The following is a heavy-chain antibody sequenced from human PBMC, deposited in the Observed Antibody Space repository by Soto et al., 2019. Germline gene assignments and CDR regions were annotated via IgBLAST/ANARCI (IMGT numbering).Heavy chain of an antibody. CDR2: IYYSGST. J-gene: IGHJ4*02. V-gene: IGHV4-59*08. D-gene: IGHD6-13*01. Sequence: SETLSLTCTVSGGSISSYYWSWIRQPPGKGLEWIGYIYYSGSTNYNPSLKSRVTISVDTSKNQFSLKLSSVTAADTAVYYCARAHSSSWLDYWGQGTLVTVSS. CDR3: ARAHSSSWLDY. CDR1: GGSISSYY.